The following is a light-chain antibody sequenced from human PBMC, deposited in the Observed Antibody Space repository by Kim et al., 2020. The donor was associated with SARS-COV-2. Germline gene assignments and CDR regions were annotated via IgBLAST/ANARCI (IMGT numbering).Light chain of an antibody. CDR3: SAWDSSLSAWV. CDR2: RNN. CDR1: SNNVGNQG. J-gene: IGLJ3*02. V-gene: IGLV10-54*01. Sequence: LTQPPSVSKGLRQTATLTCTGNSNNVGNQGVAWLQQHQGHPPKLLLYRNNDRPSGISERLSASRSGNTASLTITGLQPEDEADYYCSAWDSSLSAWVFGGGTQLTVL.